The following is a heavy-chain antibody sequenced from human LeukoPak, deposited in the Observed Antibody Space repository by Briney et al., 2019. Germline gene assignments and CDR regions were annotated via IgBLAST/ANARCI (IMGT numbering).Heavy chain of an antibody. CDR3: ARARGGSSWSGDFQH. V-gene: IGHV4-59*12. D-gene: IGHD2-15*01. CDR1: GGSINSYY. J-gene: IGHJ1*01. Sequence: SETLSLTCTVSGGSINSYYWSWIRQSPGKGLEWIGSIYYSGSTNYNPSLESRVTIPVDTSKNQFSLKVSSVTAADTAVYYCARARGGSSWSGDFQHWGQGTLATISS. CDR2: IYYSGST.